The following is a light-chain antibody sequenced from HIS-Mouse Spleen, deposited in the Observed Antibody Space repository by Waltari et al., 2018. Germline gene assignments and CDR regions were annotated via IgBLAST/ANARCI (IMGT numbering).Light chain of an antibody. CDR3: YSTDSSGNHRRV. CDR1: ALPKKY. CDR2: EDS. V-gene: IGLV3-10*01. Sequence: SYELTQPPSVSVSPGQTARITCSGDALPKKYAYWYQQKSGQAPVLVIYEDSKRPSGLPERVSGSSSGTMATLTISGAQVEDEADYYCYSTDSSGNHRRVFGGGTKLTVL. J-gene: IGLJ3*02.